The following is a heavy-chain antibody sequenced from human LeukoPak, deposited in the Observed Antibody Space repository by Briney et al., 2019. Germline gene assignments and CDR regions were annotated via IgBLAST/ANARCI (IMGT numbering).Heavy chain of an antibody. CDR2: IYYSGST. V-gene: IGHV4-30-4*01. D-gene: IGHD3-16*01. CDR3: ARGYRYDYAPLEYFDY. CDR1: GGSISSGDYY. Sequence: PSQTLSLTCTVSGGSISSGDYYWSWIRQPPGKGLEWIGYIYYSGSTYYNPSLKSRVTISVDTSKNQFSLKLSSVTAADTAVYYCARGYRYDYAPLEYFDYWGQGTLVTVSS. J-gene: IGHJ4*02.